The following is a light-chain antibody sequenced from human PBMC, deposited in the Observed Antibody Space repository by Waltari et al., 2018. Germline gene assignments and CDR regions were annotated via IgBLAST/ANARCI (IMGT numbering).Light chain of an antibody. V-gene: IGKV4-1*01. Sequence: DLVLTPPPDSLAVSLGERATTNCKSSHSGLSRSNNKNYLCWFQQVPGRPPKLPIIWASTRESGVPDRFIGSGSGTDFTLTISRLQAEDVAVYFCQQCYTFPYTFGQGTKLEIK. J-gene: IGKJ2*01. CDR1: HSGLSRSNNKNY. CDR3: QQCYTFPYT. CDR2: WAS.